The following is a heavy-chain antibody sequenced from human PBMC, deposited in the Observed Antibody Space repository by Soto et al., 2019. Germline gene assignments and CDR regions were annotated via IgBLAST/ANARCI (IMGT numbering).Heavy chain of an antibody. D-gene: IGHD5-12*01. CDR3: ARGGGGYGYYGMDV. CDR2: ISSSSSTI. V-gene: IGHV3-48*01. J-gene: IGHJ6*02. Sequence: EVQLVESGGGLVQPGGSLRLSCAASGFTFSSYSMNWVRQAPGKGLEWVSYISSSSSTIYYADSVKGRFTISRDNAKKSLYLQMNSLRAEDTAVYYCARGGGGYGYYGMDVWGQGTTVTVSS. CDR1: GFTFSSYS.